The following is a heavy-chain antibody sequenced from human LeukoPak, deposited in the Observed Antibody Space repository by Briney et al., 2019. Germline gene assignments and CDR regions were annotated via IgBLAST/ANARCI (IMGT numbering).Heavy chain of an antibody. Sequence: GGSLRLSCAASGFTFSSYGMHWVRPAPGKGLEWVAVISYDGSNKYYADSVKGRFTISRDNSKNTLYLQMNSLRAEDTAVYYCAKDGYGDYLYYFDYWGQGTLVTVSS. V-gene: IGHV3-30*18. CDR3: AKDGYGDYLYYFDY. J-gene: IGHJ4*02. CDR1: GFTFSSYG. D-gene: IGHD4-17*01. CDR2: ISYDGSNK.